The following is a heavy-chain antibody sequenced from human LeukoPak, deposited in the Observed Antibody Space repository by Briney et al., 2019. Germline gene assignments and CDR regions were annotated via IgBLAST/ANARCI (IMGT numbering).Heavy chain of an antibody. D-gene: IGHD3-10*01. CDR1: GYTFTSYG. CDR2: ISAYNGNT. J-gene: IGHJ4*02. Sequence: ASAKVSCKASGYTFTSYGISWVRQAPGQGLEWMGWISAYNGNTNYAQKLQGRVTMTTDTSTSTAYMELRSLRSDDTAVYYCARDPEGVTPLDYWGQGTLVTVSS. V-gene: IGHV1-18*01. CDR3: ARDPEGVTPLDY.